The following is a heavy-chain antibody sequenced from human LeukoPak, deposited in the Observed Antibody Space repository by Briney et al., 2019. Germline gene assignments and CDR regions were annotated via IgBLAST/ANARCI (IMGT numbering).Heavy chain of an antibody. D-gene: IGHD6-25*01. CDR2: IIPIFGTA. V-gene: IGHV1-69*13. CDR3: AREGIAALGGYYMDV. Sequence: VKVSCKASGGTFSSYAISWVRQAPGQGLEWMGGIIPIFGTANYAQKFQGRVTITADESTSTAYMELSSLRSEDTAVYYCAREGIAALGGYYMDVWGKGTMVTISS. CDR1: GGTFSSYA. J-gene: IGHJ6*03.